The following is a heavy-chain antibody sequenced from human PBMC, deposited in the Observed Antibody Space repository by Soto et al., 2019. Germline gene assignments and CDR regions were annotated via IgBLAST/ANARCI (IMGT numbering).Heavy chain of an antibody. CDR2: IKSDGSGT. J-gene: IGHJ4*02. CDR1: GFPFSSYW. V-gene: IGHV3-74*01. D-gene: IGHD5-18*01. Sequence: EVQLVESGGGLVQPGESLTLSCAASGFPFSSYWMHWVRQAPGKGLVWVSRIKSDGSGTYYADSVQDRFTISRDNAMTTLYLQMKSLRVEDTAVYFCARRDGDRYAGNGYLGRHWGQGTLVTVSS. CDR3: ARRDGDRYAGNGYLGRH.